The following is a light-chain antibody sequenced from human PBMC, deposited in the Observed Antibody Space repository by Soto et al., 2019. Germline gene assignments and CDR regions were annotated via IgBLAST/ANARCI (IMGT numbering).Light chain of an antibody. CDR2: EGS. Sequence: QSVLTQPASVSGSPGQSITVSCTGTSSDVGGYSLVSWYHQNPGKAPKLVIYEGSKRPSGVSNRLSGSKSGNTASLTISGLQAEDEGDYYCCLYARSTVIFGGGTKLTVL. CDR1: SSDVGGYSL. CDR3: CLYARSTVI. V-gene: IGLV2-23*01. J-gene: IGLJ2*01.